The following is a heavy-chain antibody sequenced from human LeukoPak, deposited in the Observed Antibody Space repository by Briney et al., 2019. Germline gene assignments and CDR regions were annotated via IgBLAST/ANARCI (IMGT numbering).Heavy chain of an antibody. Sequence: SETLSLTCTVSGDSISSHYWNWIRHPAGKGLEWIGYISYIGSTNYNPSLKSRVTISIDTSKNQFSLKLSSVTAADTAVYYCARDLVTVTKGFDIWGQGTMVSVSS. CDR3: ARDLVTVTKGFDI. D-gene: IGHD4-17*01. CDR1: GDSISSHY. J-gene: IGHJ3*02. V-gene: IGHV4-59*11. CDR2: ISYIGST.